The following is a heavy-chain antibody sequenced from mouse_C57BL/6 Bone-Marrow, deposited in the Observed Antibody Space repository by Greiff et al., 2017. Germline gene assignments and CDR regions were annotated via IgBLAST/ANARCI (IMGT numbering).Heavy chain of an antibody. V-gene: IGHV14-2*01. CDR1: GFNIKDYY. D-gene: IGHD1-1*01. Sequence: VQLKQSGAELVKPGASVKLSCTASGFNIKDYYMHWVKQRTEQGLEWIGRIDPEDGETKYAPKFQGKATITADTSSNTAYLQLSSLTSEDTAVYYCASSTTVVDWYFDVWGTGTTVTVSS. CDR2: IDPEDGET. J-gene: IGHJ1*03. CDR3: ASSTTVVDWYFDV.